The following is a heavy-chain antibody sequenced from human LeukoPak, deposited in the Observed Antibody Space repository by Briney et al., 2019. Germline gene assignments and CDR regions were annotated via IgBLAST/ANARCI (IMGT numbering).Heavy chain of an antibody. V-gene: IGHV3-23*01. CDR3: ARDALGDSGSYPPPNYFDY. D-gene: IGHD1-26*01. CDR1: GFTFSNYA. CDR2: ISGTGGST. J-gene: IGHJ4*02. Sequence: PGGSLRLSCAASGFTFSNYAMSWVRQAPGKGLEWVSSISGTGGSTYYADSVKGRFTISRDNSKNTLYLQMNSLRAEDTAVYYCARDALGDSGSYPPPNYFDYWGQGTLVTVSS.